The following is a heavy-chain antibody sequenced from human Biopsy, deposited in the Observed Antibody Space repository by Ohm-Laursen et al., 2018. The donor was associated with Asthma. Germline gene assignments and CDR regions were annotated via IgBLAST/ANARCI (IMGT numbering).Heavy chain of an antibody. J-gene: IGHJ4*02. Sequence: SLRLSCAASGFTFRSYAMHWVRQAPGKGLEWVAVGGSYYDGGLKYYADSVNGRFTVSRDDSKNTLYLQMNSLRPDDTAVYYCARDVMEWFLPAFDFWGQGTLVTASS. V-gene: IGHV3-30-3*01. CDR3: ARDVMEWFLPAFDF. CDR2: GGSYYDGGLK. D-gene: IGHD3-3*01. CDR1: GFTFRSYA.